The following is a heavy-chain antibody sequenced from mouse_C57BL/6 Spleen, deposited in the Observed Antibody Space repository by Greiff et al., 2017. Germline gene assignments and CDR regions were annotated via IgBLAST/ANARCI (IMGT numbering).Heavy chain of an antibody. CDR2: ISSGSSTI. J-gene: IGHJ2*01. CDR3: ARDWDD. V-gene: IGHV5-17*01. D-gene: IGHD4-1*01. Sequence: EVKLVESGGGLVKPGGSLKLSCAASGFTFSDYGMNWVRQAPGKGLEWVAYISSGSSTIYYAETVKGRFTISRDNATNTLFLQMTSLRSEDTAMYYWARDWDDGGQGTTLTVSS. CDR1: GFTFSDYG.